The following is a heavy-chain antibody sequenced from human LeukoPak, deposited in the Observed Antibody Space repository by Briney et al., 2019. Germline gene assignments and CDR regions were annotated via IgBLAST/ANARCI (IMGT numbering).Heavy chain of an antibody. V-gene: IGHV1-18*01. Sequence: ASVKVSCKASGYTFTSYGISWVRQAPGQGLEWMGWISAYNGNTNYAQKLQGRVTMTTDTSTSTAYMELRSLRSDDTAVYYCARVTFHCSGGSCYSFWFDPWGQGTLVTVSS. CDR3: ARVTFHCSGGSCYSFWFDP. CDR2: ISAYNGNT. CDR1: GYTFTSYG. J-gene: IGHJ5*02. D-gene: IGHD2-15*01.